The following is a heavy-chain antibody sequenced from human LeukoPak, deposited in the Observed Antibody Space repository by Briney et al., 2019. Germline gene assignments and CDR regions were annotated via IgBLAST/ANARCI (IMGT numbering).Heavy chain of an antibody. D-gene: IGHD5-12*01. CDR1: GFTSSSYA. Sequence: GGSLRLSCAASGFTSSSYAMSWVRQAPGKGLEWVSAISGSGGSTYYADSVKGRFTISRDNSKNTLYLQMNSLRAEDTAVYYCAKPYHIVATGYYFDYWGQGTLVTVSS. CDR3: AKPYHIVATGYYFDY. V-gene: IGHV3-23*01. CDR2: ISGSGGST. J-gene: IGHJ4*02.